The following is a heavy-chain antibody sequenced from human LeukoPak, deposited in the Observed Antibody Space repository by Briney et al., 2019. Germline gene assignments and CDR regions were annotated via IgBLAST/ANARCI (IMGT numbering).Heavy chain of an antibody. Sequence: ASVKVPCKASGYSFTTYDINWERQATGQGLEWVGGTSPNSGNTAFAQTFQGRVTMTWNTSIGTDTLELRGLRSDDTAVYYCARARVRVRAFRGVVTAFRDYMDVWGKGTTVTVSS. CDR2: TSPNSGNT. J-gene: IGHJ6*03. CDR3: ARARVRVRAFRGVVTAFRDYMDV. CDR1: GYSFTTYD. D-gene: IGHD3-10*01. V-gene: IGHV1-8*01.